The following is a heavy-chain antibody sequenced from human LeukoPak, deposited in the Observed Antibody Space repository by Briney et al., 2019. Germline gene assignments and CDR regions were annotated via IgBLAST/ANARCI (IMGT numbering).Heavy chain of an antibody. CDR3: AVGVPTAASSFDY. CDR1: GGTFRRYT. J-gene: IGHJ4*02. Sequence: SVKVSCKASGGTFRRYTLTWVRQAPGQGLEWMGGIIPIFGTPNYAQKFQGRVTIAVDESTSTAYMELSRLRSGDTAVYYCAVGVPTAASSFDYWGQGTLVTVSS. V-gene: IGHV1-69*13. CDR2: IIPIFGTP. D-gene: IGHD2-2*01.